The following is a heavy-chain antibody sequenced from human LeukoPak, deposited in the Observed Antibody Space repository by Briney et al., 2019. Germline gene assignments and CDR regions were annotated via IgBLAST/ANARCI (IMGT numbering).Heavy chain of an antibody. Sequence: SETLSLTCTVSGGSISSYYWSWIRQPPGKGLEWIGYMYYSGSTNYNPRVTIPVDTSKNQFSLKLSAVTAADTAVYYCAGGEHNGAFDIWGQGTMVTVSS. CDR2: MYYSGST. V-gene: IGHV4-59*08. CDR1: GGSISSYY. D-gene: IGHD2-21*01. CDR3: AGGEHNGAFDI. J-gene: IGHJ3*02.